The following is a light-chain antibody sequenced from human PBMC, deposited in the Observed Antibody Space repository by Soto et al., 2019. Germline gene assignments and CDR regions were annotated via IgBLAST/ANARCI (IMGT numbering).Light chain of an antibody. J-gene: IGKJ2*01. V-gene: IGKV1-5*03. Sequence: IQMTQSPSTLSASVGDRVTITCRASQNISSSLAWYQQKPGKAPNLLIYKASNLESGVPSRFSGSGSGTEFTLTISSLQPDDFATYHCQQYNSYYTFGQGTKLEIK. CDR1: QNISSS. CDR2: KAS. CDR3: QQYNSYYT.